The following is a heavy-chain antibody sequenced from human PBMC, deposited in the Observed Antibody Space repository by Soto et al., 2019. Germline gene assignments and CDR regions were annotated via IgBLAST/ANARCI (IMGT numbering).Heavy chain of an antibody. V-gene: IGHV4-34*01. J-gene: IGHJ5*02. Sequence: QVQLQQWGAGLLKPSETLSLTCAVYGGSFSGYSWTWIRQPPGKGLEWIGEINHSGSTNYNPSLKSRVTISVDTSKNQFSLKLSSVTAADTAVYYCARAIYGSGSYDGSWFDPWGQGTLVTVSS. D-gene: IGHD3-10*01. CDR1: GGSFSGYS. CDR3: ARAIYGSGSYDGSWFDP. CDR2: INHSGST.